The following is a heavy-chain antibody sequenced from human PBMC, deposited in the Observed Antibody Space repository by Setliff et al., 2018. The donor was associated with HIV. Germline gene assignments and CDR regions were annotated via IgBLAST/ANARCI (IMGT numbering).Heavy chain of an antibody. Sequence: GASVKVSCKASGYTFTNSDINWVRQAPGQGLEWMGWMNPKSGNTGYAQKFQGRVTMTSNTFIGTAYMELSSLTSEDTAVYYCARGHLDRDYWEDIVGNWFAPWGQGTLVTSPQ. J-gene: IGHJ5*02. V-gene: IGHV1-8*01. CDR3: ARGHLDRDYWEDIVGNWFAP. D-gene: IGHD2-21*01. CDR2: MNPKSGNT. CDR1: GYTFTNSD.